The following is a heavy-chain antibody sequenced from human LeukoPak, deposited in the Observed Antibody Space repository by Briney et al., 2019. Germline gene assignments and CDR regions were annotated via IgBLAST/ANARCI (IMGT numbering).Heavy chain of an antibody. D-gene: IGHD7-27*01. V-gene: IGHV3-33*01. J-gene: IGHJ6*04. CDR3: ARVQLTGYYYYYGMDV. CDR1: GFTFSSYG. CDR2: IWYDGSNK. Sequence: GRSLRLSCAASGFTFSSYGMHWVRQAPGKGLEWVAVIWYDGSNKYYADSVKGRFTISRDNSKNTLYLQMNSLRAEDTAVYYWARVQLTGYYYYYGMDVWGKGTTVTVSS.